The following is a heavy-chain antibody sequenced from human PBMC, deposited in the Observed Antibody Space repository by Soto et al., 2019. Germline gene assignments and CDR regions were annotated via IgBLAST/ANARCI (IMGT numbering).Heavy chain of an antibody. Sequence: QVQLVESGGGVVQPGRSLRLSCAASGFTFSSYAMHWVRQAPGKGVEWVAVISYDGSNKYYADSVKGRITISRDNSKNTLYLQMNSLRAEDTAVYCCARDHRSGWYFDYWGQGTLVTVSS. D-gene: IGHD6-19*01. J-gene: IGHJ4*02. CDR1: GFTFSSYA. CDR3: ARDHRSGWYFDY. CDR2: ISYDGSNK. V-gene: IGHV3-30-3*01.